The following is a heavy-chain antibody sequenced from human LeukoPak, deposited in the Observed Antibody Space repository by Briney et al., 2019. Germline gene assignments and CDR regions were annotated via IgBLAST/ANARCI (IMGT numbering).Heavy chain of an antibody. Sequence: SVKVSCKASGYIFTGYYMHWVRQAPGQGREWMGWINPNRGGTNYAQKFQRRVTMTRDTSISTAYMELSRLRSDDTAVYYCARGYAPDYWGQGTLVTVSS. V-gene: IGHV1-2*02. CDR1: GYIFTGYY. CDR3: ARGYAPDY. D-gene: IGHD5-12*01. J-gene: IGHJ4*02. CDR2: INPNRGGT.